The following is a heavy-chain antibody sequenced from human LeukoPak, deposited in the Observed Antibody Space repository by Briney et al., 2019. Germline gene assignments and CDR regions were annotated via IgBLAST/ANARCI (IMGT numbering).Heavy chain of an antibody. V-gene: IGHV1-69*05. J-gene: IGHJ4*02. D-gene: IGHD6-19*01. CDR1: GGTFSSYA. CDR3: ARLPYSSGWSPDY. CDR2: IIPIFGTA. Sequence: SVKVSCKASGGTFSSYAISWVRQAPGQGLEWMGGIIPIFGTANYAQKFQGRVTITRDTSASTAYMELSSLRSEDTAVYYCARLPYSSGWSPDYWGQGTLVTVSS.